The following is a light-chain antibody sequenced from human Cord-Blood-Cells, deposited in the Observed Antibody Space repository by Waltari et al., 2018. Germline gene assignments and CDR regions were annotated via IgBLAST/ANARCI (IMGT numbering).Light chain of an antibody. CDR3: QKYNSAPRT. Sequence: DLKMTQSPSPLSASVGDRVTTTCRASQGISDYLAWYQQKPGKVPKLLIYAASTLQSGVPSRFSGSGSGTDFTLTISSRQPEDVATYYCQKYNSAPRTFGPGTKVDIK. V-gene: IGKV1-27*01. CDR1: QGISDY. CDR2: AAS. J-gene: IGKJ3*01.